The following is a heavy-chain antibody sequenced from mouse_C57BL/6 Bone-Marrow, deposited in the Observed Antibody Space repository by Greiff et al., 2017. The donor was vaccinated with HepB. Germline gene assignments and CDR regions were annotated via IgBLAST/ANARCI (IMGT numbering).Heavy chain of an antibody. V-gene: IGHV6-3*01. CDR2: IRLKSDNYAT. CDR3: TAGGNTYYYAMDY. D-gene: IGHD2-1*01. CDR1: GFTFSNYW. Sequence: DVQLQESGGGLVQPGGSMKLSCVASGFTFSNYWMNWVRQSPEKGLEWVAQIRLKSDNYATHYAESVKGRFTISRDDSKSSVYLQMNNLRAEDTGIYYCTAGGNTYYYAMDYWGQGTSVTVSS. J-gene: IGHJ4*01.